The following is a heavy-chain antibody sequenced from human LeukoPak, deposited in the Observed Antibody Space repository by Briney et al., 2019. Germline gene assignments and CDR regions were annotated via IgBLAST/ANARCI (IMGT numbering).Heavy chain of an antibody. CDR1: GFTVSNTY. J-gene: IGHJ4*02. CDR2: IYSGGGT. D-gene: IGHD3-22*01. Sequence: GGSLRLSCAASGFTVSNTYMSWVRRAPGKGLEWVSIIYSGGGTRYADSVKGRFTISRDNSRNTLYLQMNSLRAEDTALYYCARDNYDSSGFTWGQGTLVTVSS. V-gene: IGHV3-53*01. CDR3: ARDNYDSSGFT.